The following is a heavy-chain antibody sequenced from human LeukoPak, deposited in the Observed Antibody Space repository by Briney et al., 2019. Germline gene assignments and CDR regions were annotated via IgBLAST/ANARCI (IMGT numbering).Heavy chain of an antibody. J-gene: IGHJ3*02. V-gene: IGHV3-48*01. D-gene: IGHD3-9*01. Sequence: GGSLRLSCAASGFTFSSYSMNWVRQAPGKGLEWVSYISSSSSTIYYADSVKGQFTISRDNAKNSLYLQMNSLRAEDTAVYYCASEPILRYFDWSRDAFDIWGQGTMVTVSS. CDR2: ISSSSSTI. CDR3: ASEPILRYFDWSRDAFDI. CDR1: GFTFSSYS.